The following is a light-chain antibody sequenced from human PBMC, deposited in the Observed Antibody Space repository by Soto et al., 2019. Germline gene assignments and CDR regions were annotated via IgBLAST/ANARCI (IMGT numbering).Light chain of an antibody. CDR3: YSTDSSGNHRV. J-gene: IGLJ2*01. V-gene: IGLV3-10*01. CDR2: EDS. Sequence: SYELPQPPSVSVSPGQTARITCSGDALPKKYAYWYQQKSGQAPVVVIYEDSKRPSGIPERFSGFSSGTMATLIISGAQVEDEADYYCYSTDSSGNHRVFGGGTKVTVL. CDR1: ALPKKY.